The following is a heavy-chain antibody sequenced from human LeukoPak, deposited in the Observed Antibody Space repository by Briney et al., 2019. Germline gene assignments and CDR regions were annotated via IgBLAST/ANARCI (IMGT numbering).Heavy chain of an antibody. J-gene: IGHJ5*02. CDR1: GFMFSKSW. CDR3: AREKDDHGDPGPLDA. D-gene: IGHD4-17*01. CDR2: IYNDGSTT. Sequence: PGGSLRFSCAASGFMFSKSWMHWVRQVPGKGLVWVARIYNDGSTTNYADSVKGRFTISRDNAANTLFLQMSSLRAEDTAVYYCAREKDDHGDPGPLDAWSQGDLVTVSS. V-gene: IGHV3-74*01.